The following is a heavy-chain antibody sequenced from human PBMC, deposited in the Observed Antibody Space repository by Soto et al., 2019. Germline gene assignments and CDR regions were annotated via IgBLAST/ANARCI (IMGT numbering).Heavy chain of an antibody. V-gene: IGHV4-30-2*01. CDR2: IYHSGST. D-gene: IGHD4-17*01. J-gene: IGHJ5*02. Sequence: QLQLQESGSGLVKPSQTLSLTCAVSGGSISSGGYSWSWIRQQPGQGLEWIGYIYHSGSTYYNPSLKSRVTISVDRSKNQFSLKLSSVTAADTAVYYCACATVTTGICFDPWGQGTLVTFSS. CDR1: GGSISSGGYS. CDR3: ACATVTTGICFDP.